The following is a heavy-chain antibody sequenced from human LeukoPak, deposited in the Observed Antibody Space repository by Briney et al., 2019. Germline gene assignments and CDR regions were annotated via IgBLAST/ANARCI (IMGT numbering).Heavy chain of an antibody. D-gene: IGHD3-10*01. J-gene: IGHJ4*02. V-gene: IGHV4-39*07. CDR1: GGSISSSSYY. Sequence: SETLSLTCTVSGGSISSSSYYWGWIRQPPGKGLEWIGSIYYSGSTYYNPSLKSRVTISVDTSKNQFSLQLNSVTPEDTAVYYCARDLNYYGSGSYLPTIDYWGQGTLVTVSS. CDR3: ARDLNYYGSGSYLPTIDY. CDR2: IYYSGST.